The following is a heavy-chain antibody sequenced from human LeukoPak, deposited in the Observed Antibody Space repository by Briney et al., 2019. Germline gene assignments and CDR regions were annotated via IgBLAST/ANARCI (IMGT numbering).Heavy chain of an antibody. CDR3: AKDFGDVSFDY. CDR2: ISYDGSNK. D-gene: IGHD3-10*01. CDR1: GFTFSSYG. Sequence: PGRSLRLSCAASGFTFSSYGMHWVRQAPGKGLGWVAVISYDGSNKYYADSVKGRFTISRDNSKNTLYLQMNSLRAEDTAVYYCAKDFGDVSFDYWGQGTLVTVSS. J-gene: IGHJ4*02. V-gene: IGHV3-30*18.